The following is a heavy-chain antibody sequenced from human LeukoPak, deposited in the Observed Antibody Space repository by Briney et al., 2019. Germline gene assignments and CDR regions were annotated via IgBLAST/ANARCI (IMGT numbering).Heavy chain of an antibody. V-gene: IGHV3-7*01. CDR2: IKLDGSEN. J-gene: IGHJ4*02. CDR1: GFTFSSYW. CDR3: ARDAEGRRYSPQDY. D-gene: IGHD5-18*01. Sequence: GGSLRLSCAASGFTFSSYWMSCVRQAPGKGLQWVANIKLDGSENYYVDSVRGRFTISRDNAKNSVFLQMTSLRVDDTAVYYCARDAEGRRYSPQDYWGQGTLVTVSS.